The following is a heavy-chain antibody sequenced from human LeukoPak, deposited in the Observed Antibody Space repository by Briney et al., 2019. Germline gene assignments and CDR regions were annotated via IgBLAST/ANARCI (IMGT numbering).Heavy chain of an antibody. Sequence: SETLSLTCTVSGGSISSYYWSWIRQPPGKGLEWIGYIYYSGSTNYNPSLKSRVTISVDTSKNQFSLKLSSVTAADTAVYYCARVTTVTSDRDVWGKGTTVTVSS. CDR2: IYYSGST. CDR3: ARVTTVTSDRDV. CDR1: GGSISSYY. J-gene: IGHJ6*04. V-gene: IGHV4-59*12. D-gene: IGHD4-17*01.